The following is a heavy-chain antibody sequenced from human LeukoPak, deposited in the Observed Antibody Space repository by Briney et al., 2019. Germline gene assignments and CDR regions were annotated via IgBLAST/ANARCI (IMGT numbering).Heavy chain of an antibody. CDR1: GFTVSSNY. Sequence: GGSLRLSCAASGFTVSSNYMSWLRQAPGKALEWGSVIYSGSNTYHRDSVKGRFTLSRDNSKNPLYLQMNSLRAEDTAVYYCARVVLYYDFWSAYFHDWGQGTLVTVSS. CDR3: ARVVLYYDFWSAYFHD. V-gene: IGHV3-66*01. J-gene: IGHJ4*02. CDR2: IYSGSNT. D-gene: IGHD3-3*01.